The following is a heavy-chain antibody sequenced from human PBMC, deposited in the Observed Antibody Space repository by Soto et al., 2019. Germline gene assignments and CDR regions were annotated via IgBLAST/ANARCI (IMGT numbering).Heavy chain of an antibody. CDR1: GGSISSSSYY. V-gene: IGHV4-39*01. Sequence: PSETLSLTCTVSGGSISSSSYYWGWIRQPPGKGLEWIGSIYYSGSTYYNPSLKSRVTISVDTSKNQFSLKLSSVTAADTAVYYCARQLGGSERWLQLIYYYYYGMDVWGQGTTVTVSS. D-gene: IGHD5-12*01. J-gene: IGHJ6*02. CDR3: ARQLGGSERWLQLIYYYYYGMDV. CDR2: IYYSGST.